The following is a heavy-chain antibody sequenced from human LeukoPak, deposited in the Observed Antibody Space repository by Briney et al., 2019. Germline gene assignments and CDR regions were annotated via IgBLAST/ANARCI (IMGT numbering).Heavy chain of an antibody. V-gene: IGHV5-51*03. Sequence: KPGESLKISCKGSGYSFTSYWIGWVRQMPGKGLEWMGIIYPGDSDTRYSSSFQGQVTISADKSISTAYLQWSSLKASDTAMYYCARFDRYYDSSGYYYFDYWGQGTLVTVSS. D-gene: IGHD3-22*01. CDR3: ARFDRYYDSSGYYYFDY. CDR1: GYSFTSYW. J-gene: IGHJ4*02. CDR2: IYPGDSDT.